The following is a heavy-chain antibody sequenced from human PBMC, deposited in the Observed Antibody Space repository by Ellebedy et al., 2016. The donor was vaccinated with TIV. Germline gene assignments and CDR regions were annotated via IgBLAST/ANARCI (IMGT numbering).Heavy chain of an antibody. CDR3: ARGVEGTTVVRPGADAFDI. V-gene: IGHV4-39*07. J-gene: IGHJ3*02. Sequence: MPSETLSLTCTVSGGSISSSSYYWGWISQPPGKGLAWIGSIYYSGSTYYNPSPKSRVTISVDTSKNQFSLKLSSVTAADTAVYYCARGVEGTTVVRPGADAFDIWGQGTMVTVSS. CDR2: IYYSGST. D-gene: IGHD4-23*01. CDR1: GGSISSSSYY.